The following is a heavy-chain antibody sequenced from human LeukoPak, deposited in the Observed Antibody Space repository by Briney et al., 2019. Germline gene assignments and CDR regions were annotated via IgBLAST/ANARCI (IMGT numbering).Heavy chain of an antibody. CDR2: INHSGST. CDR3: ARRHAFDI. V-gene: IGHV4-34*01. J-gene: IGHJ3*02. Sequence: SETLSLTCTVYGGSFSDYYWSWIRQPPGKGLEWIGEINHSGSTNYNPSLKSRVTISVDTSKNQFSLKLSSVTAADTAVYFCARRHAFDIWGHGTMVTVSS. CDR1: GGSFSDYY.